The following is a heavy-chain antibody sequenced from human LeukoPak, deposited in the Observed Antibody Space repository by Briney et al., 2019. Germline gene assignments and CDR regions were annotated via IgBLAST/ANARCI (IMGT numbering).Heavy chain of an antibody. CDR2: ITPIFGTA. CDR3: ARVKYVGDYYDSSGYFDY. D-gene: IGHD3-22*01. J-gene: IGHJ4*02. Sequence: PSVTVSCKASGGTFSSYAISWVRQAPGQGLEWMGGITPIFGTANYAQKFQGRVTITADESTSTAYMELSSLRSEDTAVYYCARVKYVGDYYDSSGYFDYWGQGTLVTVSS. V-gene: IGHV1-69*13. CDR1: GGTFSSYA.